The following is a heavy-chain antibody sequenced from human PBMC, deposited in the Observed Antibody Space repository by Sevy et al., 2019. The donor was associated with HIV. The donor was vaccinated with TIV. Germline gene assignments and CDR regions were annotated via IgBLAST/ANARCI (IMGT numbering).Heavy chain of an antibody. V-gene: IGHV3-23*01. Sequence: GGSLRLSCAASGFTFSSYAMSWVRQAPGKGLEWVAAISGDGGSTYYADSVKGRFTISRDNSKNTLYLQMNSLKAEDTAVYYCAEIAAAGTGDFDYWGQGTLVTVSS. CDR2: ISGDGGST. J-gene: IGHJ4*02. CDR1: GFTFSSYA. D-gene: IGHD6-13*01. CDR3: AEIAAAGTGDFDY.